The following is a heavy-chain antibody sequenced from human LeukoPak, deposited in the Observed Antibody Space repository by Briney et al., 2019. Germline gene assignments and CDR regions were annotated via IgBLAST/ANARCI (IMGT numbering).Heavy chain of an antibody. D-gene: IGHD6-13*01. Sequence: ASVKVSCKASGYTFTSYDINWVRQATGQGLEWMGWMNPNSGNTGYAQKFQGRVTMTGNTSISTAYMELSSLRSEDTAVYYCVRRGSRKSSWYNWFDPWGQGTLVTVSS. CDR3: VRRGSRKSSWYNWFDP. V-gene: IGHV1-8*01. CDR2: MNPNSGNT. CDR1: GYTFTSYD. J-gene: IGHJ5*02.